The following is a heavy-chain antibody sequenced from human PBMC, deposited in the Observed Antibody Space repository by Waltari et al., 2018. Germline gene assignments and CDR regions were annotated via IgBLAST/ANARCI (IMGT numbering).Heavy chain of an antibody. Sequence: QVQLVQSGAEVQKSGASVKLSCKTSGYTFTNYYIHWVRQAPGQGLEWRGMINPSDGWTKYAQRFQGRVTITADTSTRIVDMELSSLRSEDTAVYYCGRDDIHAEGSADFDYWGQGTLVTVSS. J-gene: IGHJ4*02. CDR1: GYTFTNYY. CDR3: GRDDIHAEGSADFDY. CDR2: INPSDGWT. V-gene: IGHV1-46*01. D-gene: IGHD2-15*01.